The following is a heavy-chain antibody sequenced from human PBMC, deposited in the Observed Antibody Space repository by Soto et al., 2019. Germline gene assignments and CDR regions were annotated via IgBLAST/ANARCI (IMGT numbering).Heavy chain of an antibody. CDR3: ATWHEREHAYDV. J-gene: IGHJ3*01. D-gene: IGHD1-1*01. V-gene: IGHV3-23*01. CDR2: LYDVDGS. CDR1: GFTFRNFA. Sequence: EVQLLESGGDLVQPGGSLRLSCAASGFTFRNFAMTWVRQAPGKGLEWVSGLYDVDGSFYADSVRGRFTTSSDSSKTTVYLQMNDLRPDDTAVYYCATWHEREHAYDVWGQGTTVTVSS.